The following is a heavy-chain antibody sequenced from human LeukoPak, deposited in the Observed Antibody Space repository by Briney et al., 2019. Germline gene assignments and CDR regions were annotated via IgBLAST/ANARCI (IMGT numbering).Heavy chain of an antibody. CDR1: GFTFSIYG. Sequence: PGRSLRLSCAAPGFTFSIYGMHWVRQAPGKGLEWVAVIWYDGSNKYYADSVKGRFTISRDNSKNTLYLQMNSLRAEDTAVYYCARDVSSSWYYFDYWGQGTLVTVSS. CDR2: IWYDGSNK. J-gene: IGHJ4*02. V-gene: IGHV3-33*01. D-gene: IGHD6-13*01. CDR3: ARDVSSSWYYFDY.